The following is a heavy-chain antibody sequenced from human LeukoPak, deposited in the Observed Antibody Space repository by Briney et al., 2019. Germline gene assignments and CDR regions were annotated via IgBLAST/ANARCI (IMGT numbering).Heavy chain of an antibody. CDR2: MNPNSGNT. V-gene: IGHV1-8*01. J-gene: IGHJ6*02. D-gene: IGHD2-2*01. CDR1: GYTFTSYD. CDR3: ARADCSSTSCYGRRYYYYGMDV. Sequence: ASVKVSCKASGYTFTSYDINWVRPATGQGLEWMGWMNPNSGNTGYAQKFQGRVTMTRNTSISTAYMELSSLRSEDTAVYYCARADCSSTSCYGRRYYYYGMDVWGQGTTVTVSS.